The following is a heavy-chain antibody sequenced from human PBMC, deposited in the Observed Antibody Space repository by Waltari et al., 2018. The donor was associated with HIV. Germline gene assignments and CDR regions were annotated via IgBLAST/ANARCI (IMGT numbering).Heavy chain of an antibody. CDR1: GGSFSGYY. J-gene: IGHJ4*02. CDR3: ARAQSLNYYGSGSYLDY. CDR2: INHSGST. V-gene: IGHV4-34*01. D-gene: IGHD3-10*01. Sequence: QVQLQQWGAGLLKPSETLSLTCAVYGGSFSGYYWSWIRQPPGKGLEWIGEINHSGSTNYNPSLKSRVTISVDTSKNQFSLKLSSVTAADTAVYYCARAQSLNYYGSGSYLDYWGQGTLVTVSS.